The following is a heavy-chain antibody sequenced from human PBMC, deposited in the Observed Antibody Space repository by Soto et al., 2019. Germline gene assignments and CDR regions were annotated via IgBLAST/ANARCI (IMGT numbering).Heavy chain of an antibody. J-gene: IGHJ4*02. CDR2: IWNDGSNE. D-gene: IGHD2-15*01. V-gene: IGHV3-33*01. CDR3: ARDQTGSGGYSDS. Sequence: GGSLRLSCEASGFNFSSYGIHWVRQAPGKGLEWVAIIWNDGSNEYYADSVKGRFTISRDNSKNTVYLQVSKLRAEDTAVYFCARDQTGSGGYSDSWGQGTLVTVSS. CDR1: GFNFSSYG.